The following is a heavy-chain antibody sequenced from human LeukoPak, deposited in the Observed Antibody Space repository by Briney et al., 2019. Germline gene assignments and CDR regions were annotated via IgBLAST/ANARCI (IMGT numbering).Heavy chain of an antibody. J-gene: IGHJ5*02. V-gene: IGHV4-34*01. D-gene: IGHD3-10*01. Sequence: SETLSLTCAEYGGSLSHYYWSWIRQPPGKGLEWIGEINHSGSTNYNPSLKSRVTISVDMSKNQFSLELTSVTAADTAVYYCARGPASGSNFAWFDPWGQGTLVTVSS. CDR2: INHSGST. CDR3: ARGPASGSNFAWFDP. CDR1: GGSLSHYY.